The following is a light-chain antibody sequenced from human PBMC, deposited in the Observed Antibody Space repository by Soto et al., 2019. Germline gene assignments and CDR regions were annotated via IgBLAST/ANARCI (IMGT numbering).Light chain of an antibody. V-gene: IGKV4-1*01. CDR1: QSVLYSSNSKSS. Sequence: DIVMTQSPDSLAVSLGERATINCNSSQSVLYSSNSKSSLAWYQQKPGQPPNLLIYWASSRESGVPDRFSGSGSGTDFTLTISSLQAEDVAVYFCLQYYNTPYTFGQGTKVEIK. CDR3: LQYYNTPYT. CDR2: WAS. J-gene: IGKJ2*01.